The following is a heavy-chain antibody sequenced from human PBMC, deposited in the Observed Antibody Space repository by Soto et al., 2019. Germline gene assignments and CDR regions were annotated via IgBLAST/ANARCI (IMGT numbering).Heavy chain of an antibody. Sequence: GASVKDSCKASGGTFSSYAISWVRQAPGQGLEWMGGIIPIFGTANYAQKFQGRVTITADESTSTAYMELSSLRSEDTAMYYCARPFHYYYDSSEMVDAFDIWGQGTMVTVSS. J-gene: IGHJ3*02. CDR1: GGTFSSYA. CDR3: ARPFHYYYDSSEMVDAFDI. V-gene: IGHV1-69*13. D-gene: IGHD3-22*01. CDR2: IIPIFGTA.